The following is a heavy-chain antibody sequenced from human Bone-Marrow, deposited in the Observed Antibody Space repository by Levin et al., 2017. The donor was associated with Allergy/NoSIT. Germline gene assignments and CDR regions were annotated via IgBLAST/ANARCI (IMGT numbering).Heavy chain of an antibody. CDR3: AGDLGYSTPH. V-gene: IGHV4-30-4*01. Sequence: SETLSLTCTVSSASISSSDYYWSWFRQPPGKGLEWIGYIYYTGSTHYTPSLKSRATISSDTSKNQFSLKLTSVTAADTAFYFCAGDLGYSTPHWGQGLLVTVSS. CDR2: IYYTGST. CDR1: SASISSSDYY. D-gene: IGHD6-13*01. J-gene: IGHJ4*02.